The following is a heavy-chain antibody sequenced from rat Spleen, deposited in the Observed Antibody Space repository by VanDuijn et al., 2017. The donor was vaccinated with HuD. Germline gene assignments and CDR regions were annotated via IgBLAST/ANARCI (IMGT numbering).Heavy chain of an antibody. CDR2: ISYGDSSGHSST. D-gene: IGHD4-3*01. V-gene: IGHV5-29*01. CDR1: GFTFSDYG. CDR3: ERQDTSGYSNWFAY. Sequence: EVQLVESGGGLVQPGRSLKLSCAASGFTFSDYGVAWVRQAPTKGLEWVATISYGDSSGHSSTYYRDSVKGRFTVSRDNTKSTLYLQMDSLRSEDTAPYYCERQDTSGYSNWFAYWGQGTLVTVSS. J-gene: IGHJ3*01.